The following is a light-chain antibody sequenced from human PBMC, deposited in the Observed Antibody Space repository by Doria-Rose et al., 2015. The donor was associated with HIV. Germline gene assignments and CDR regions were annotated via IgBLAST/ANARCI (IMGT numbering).Light chain of an antibody. J-gene: IGLJ1*01. V-gene: IGLV2-23*02. Sequence: QPALTQSASVSGSPGQSITISCTGTSNDVGSYNLVSWYQQHPGKAPKLMIYEVNKRPSGVSYRFSGSKSGNTASLTISGLQAEDEADYYCCSYAGTPLVFGSGTKVTVL. CDR2: EVN. CDR3: CSYAGTPLV. CDR1: SNDVGSYNL.